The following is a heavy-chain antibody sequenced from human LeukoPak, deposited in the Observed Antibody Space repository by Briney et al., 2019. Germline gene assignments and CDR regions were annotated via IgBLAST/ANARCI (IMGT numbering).Heavy chain of an antibody. CDR1: GFTFSSYW. CDR2: IKQDGSEK. D-gene: IGHD3-9*01. CDR3: ARDSLELRYFDWSYFDY. V-gene: IGHV3-7*01. Sequence: GGSLRLSCAASGFTFSSYWMSWVRQASGKGLEWVANIKQDGSEKYYVDSVKGRFTISRDNAKNSLYLQMNSLRAEDTAVYYCARDSLELRYFDWSYFDYWGQGTLVTVSS. J-gene: IGHJ4*02.